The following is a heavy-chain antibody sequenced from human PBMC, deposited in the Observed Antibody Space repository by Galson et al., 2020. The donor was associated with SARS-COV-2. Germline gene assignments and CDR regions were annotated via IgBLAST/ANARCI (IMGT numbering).Heavy chain of an antibody. J-gene: IGHJ4*02. Sequence: ASETLSLTCTVSGGSISSYYWSWIRQPPGKGLEWIGYIYYSGSTNYNPSLKSRVTISVDTSKNQFSLKLSSVTAADTAVYYCVRDLGDYWGQGTLVTVSS. CDR1: GGSISSYY. V-gene: IGHV4-59*01. D-gene: IGHD3-10*01. CDR3: VRDLGDY. CDR2: IYYSGST.